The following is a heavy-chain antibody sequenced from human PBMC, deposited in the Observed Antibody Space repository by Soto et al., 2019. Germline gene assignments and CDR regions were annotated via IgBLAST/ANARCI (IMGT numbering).Heavy chain of an antibody. Sequence: EVQLLESGGGLVQPGGSLRLSCAASGFTFSSYAMSWVRQAPGKGLEWVSAISGSGGSTYYADSVKGRFTISRHNSKNTLYLQMNSLRAEDTAVYYCAKNHYDFWSGYYAHFGYYYYGMDVWGQGTTVTVSS. CDR3: AKNHYDFWSGYYAHFGYYYYGMDV. J-gene: IGHJ6*02. V-gene: IGHV3-23*01. CDR2: ISGSGGST. D-gene: IGHD3-3*01. CDR1: GFTFSSYA.